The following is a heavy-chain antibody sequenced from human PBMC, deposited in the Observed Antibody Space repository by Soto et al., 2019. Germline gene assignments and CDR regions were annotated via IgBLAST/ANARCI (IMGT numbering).Heavy chain of an antibody. D-gene: IGHD3-10*01. Sequence: PGGSLRLSCAASGFTFSSYSMNWVRQAPGKGLEWVSYISSSSSTIYYADSVKGRFTISRDNAKNSLYLQMNSLRAEDTAVYYCASGDSYYYYMDVWGKGTTVTVSS. CDR1: GFTFSSYS. V-gene: IGHV3-48*01. J-gene: IGHJ6*03. CDR3: ASGDSYYYYMDV. CDR2: ISSSSSTI.